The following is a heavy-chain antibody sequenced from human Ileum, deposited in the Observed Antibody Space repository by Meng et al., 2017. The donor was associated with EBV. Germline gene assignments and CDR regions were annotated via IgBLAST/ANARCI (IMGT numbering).Heavy chain of an antibody. CDR2: ISAYNGNT. V-gene: IGHV1-18*01. J-gene: IGHJ4*02. Sequence: HVQLVQSGAEVKKPGDSVKVSCKASGYTFSNYGISWLRQAPGQGLEWMGWISAYNGNTNYAQNLQGRVTMTTDTSTGTAYMEVRSLRSDDTAVYYCARAGNGGSYYFTYWGQGTLVTVSS. CDR1: GYTFSNYG. D-gene: IGHD1-26*01. CDR3: ARAGNGGSYYFTY.